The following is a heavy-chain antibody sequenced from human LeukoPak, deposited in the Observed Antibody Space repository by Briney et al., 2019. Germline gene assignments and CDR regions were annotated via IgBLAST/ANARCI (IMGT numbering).Heavy chain of an antibody. Sequence: GRSLRLSCAASGFTFSSYGMHWVRQAPGKGLEWVAVISYDGSDKYYADSVKGRFTISRDNSKNTLYLQMNSLRAEDTAVYYCAKDHTPTYYYDSSGDAFDIWGQGTMVTVSS. CDR1: GFTFSSYG. CDR3: AKDHTPTYYYDSSGDAFDI. CDR2: ISYDGSDK. D-gene: IGHD3-22*01. V-gene: IGHV3-30*18. J-gene: IGHJ3*02.